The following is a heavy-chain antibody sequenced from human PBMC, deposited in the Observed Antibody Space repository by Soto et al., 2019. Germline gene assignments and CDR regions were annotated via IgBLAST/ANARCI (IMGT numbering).Heavy chain of an antibody. Sequence: SETLSLTCTVSGGSINTYYWSWIRQPPGKGLEWIGYIYYSGNTNYNPSLKSRVTISVDTSENQFSLKLTSVTAADTAVYYCARPGGSGYYAFDIWGQGTMVTVSS. V-gene: IGHV4-59*08. D-gene: IGHD3-22*01. CDR2: IYYSGNT. CDR1: GGSINTYY. J-gene: IGHJ3*02. CDR3: ARPGGSGYYAFDI.